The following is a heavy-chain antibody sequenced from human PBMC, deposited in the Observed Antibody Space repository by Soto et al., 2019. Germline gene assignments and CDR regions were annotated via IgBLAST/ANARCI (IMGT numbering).Heavy chain of an antibody. CDR3: ARHAGNSWKGDYFDY. V-gene: IGHV5-51*01. CDR1: GYSFSSSW. Sequence: ESLKISCQASGYSFSSSWIGWVRQIPGKGLEWMGIIDPNDSQTIYSPSFQGQVTISADKSIDTAYLQWSSLKTSDTAMYYCARHAGNSWKGDYFDYWGQGALVTVSS. J-gene: IGHJ4*02. CDR2: IDPNDSQT. D-gene: IGHD6-13*01.